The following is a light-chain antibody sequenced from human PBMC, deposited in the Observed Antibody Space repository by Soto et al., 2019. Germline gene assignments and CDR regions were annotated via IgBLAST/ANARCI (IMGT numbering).Light chain of an antibody. Sequence: EIVMTQSPATLSVSPGERASLSCRASQSVGSNLAWYQQTAGQAPRLLIYGASTRATGIPARFSGSGSGTEFTLTISRLQSEDFAVYSCQQYTNWPYTFGQGTKLEIQ. CDR3: QQYTNWPYT. J-gene: IGKJ2*01. CDR1: QSVGSN. CDR2: GAS. V-gene: IGKV3-15*01.